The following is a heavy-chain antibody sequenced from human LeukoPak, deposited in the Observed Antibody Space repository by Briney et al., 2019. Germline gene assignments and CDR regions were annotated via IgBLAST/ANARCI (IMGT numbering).Heavy chain of an antibody. CDR1: GFTFSDYY. V-gene: IGHV3-11*01. Sequence: GGSLRLSCAASGFTFSDYYMSWIRQAPGKGLEWVSYISSSGSTIYYADSVKGRFTISRDNAKNSLYLQMNSLRAEDTAVYYCATVAAGYRPYYFDYWGQGTLVTVSS. CDR3: ATVAAGYRPYYFDY. J-gene: IGHJ4*02. CDR2: ISSSGSTI. D-gene: IGHD2-15*01.